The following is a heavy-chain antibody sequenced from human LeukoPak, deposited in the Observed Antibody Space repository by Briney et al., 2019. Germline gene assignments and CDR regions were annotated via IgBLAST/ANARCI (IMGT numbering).Heavy chain of an antibody. V-gene: IGHV3-23*01. CDR3: AKDMVRGVIYAFDI. Sequence: GGSLRLSCAASGFTFSSYAMSWVRQAPGKGPEWVSAISGSGGSTYYADSVKGRFTISRDNAKNSLYLQMNSLRAEDTALYYCAKDMVRGVIYAFDIWGQGTMVTVSS. D-gene: IGHD3-10*01. CDR1: GFTFSSYA. J-gene: IGHJ3*02. CDR2: ISGSGGST.